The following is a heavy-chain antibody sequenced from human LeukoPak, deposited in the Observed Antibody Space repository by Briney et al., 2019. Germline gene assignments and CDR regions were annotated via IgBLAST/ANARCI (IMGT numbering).Heavy chain of an antibody. D-gene: IGHD3-10*01. CDR1: GFTFSSYA. J-gene: IGHJ6*02. V-gene: IGHV3-23*01. CDR2: ISGSGGST. CDR3: AKEGPLLWFGELLGPYGMDV. Sequence: GGSLRLSCAASGFTFSSYAMSWVRQAPGKGLEWVSAISGSGGSTYYAGSVKGRFTISRDNSKNTLYLQMNSLRAEDTAVYYCAKEGPLLWFGELLGPYGMDVWGQGTTVTVSS.